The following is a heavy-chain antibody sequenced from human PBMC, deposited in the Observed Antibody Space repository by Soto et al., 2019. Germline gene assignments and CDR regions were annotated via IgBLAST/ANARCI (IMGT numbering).Heavy chain of an antibody. V-gene: IGHV3-7*01. J-gene: IGHJ4*02. CDR2: ISRDGSEK. CDR3: ARGFGDGWYGGPDY. Sequence: EVQLVESGGGLVQAGGSLRLSCEASGLPFSNYWMNWVRQAPGKGLEWVAYISRDGSEKSYVDSVKGRFTISRDNAKKSLFLQMNSLRVEDTAVYYCARGFGDGWYGGPDYWGQGTLVTVSS. CDR1: GLPFSNYW. D-gene: IGHD6-19*01.